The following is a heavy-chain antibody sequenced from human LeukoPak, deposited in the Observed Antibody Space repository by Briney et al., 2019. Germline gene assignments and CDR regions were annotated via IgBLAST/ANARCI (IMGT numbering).Heavy chain of an antibody. D-gene: IGHD3-22*01. CDR3: ARGSRAMIVVIGSNYFDF. CDR1: GYIFTSFD. V-gene: IGHV1-2*02. CDR2: INPNSGGT. Sequence: ASVKVSCKASGYIFTSFDINWVRQAPGQGLEWMGWINPNSGGTNYAQKFQGRVTMTRDTSISTAYMELSRLRSDDTAVYYCARGSRAMIVVIGSNYFDFWGQGTLVTVSS. J-gene: IGHJ4*02.